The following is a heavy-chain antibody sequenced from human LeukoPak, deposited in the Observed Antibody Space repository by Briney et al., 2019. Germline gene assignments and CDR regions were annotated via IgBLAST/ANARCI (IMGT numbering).Heavy chain of an antibody. Sequence: GGSLRLSCAASGFTFSSYAMQWVRQAPGKGLEWVALISYDGNNKYYADSVKGRFTISRDNSKNTLYLQMNSLGAEDTAVYYCARGGRYSSSVDYWGQGTLVTVSS. CDR1: GFTFSSYA. D-gene: IGHD6-13*01. CDR3: ARGGRYSSSVDY. CDR2: ISYDGNNK. J-gene: IGHJ4*02. V-gene: IGHV3-30-3*01.